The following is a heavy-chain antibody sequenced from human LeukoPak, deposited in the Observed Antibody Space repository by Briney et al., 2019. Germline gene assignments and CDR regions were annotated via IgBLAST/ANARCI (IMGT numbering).Heavy chain of an antibody. D-gene: IGHD1-26*01. CDR1: GYTFTSYG. Sequence: ASVKVSCKASGYTFTSYGISWVRQAPGQGLEWMGWISAYNGNTNYAQKLQGRVTMTIDTSTSTAYMELRSLRSDDTAVYYCARDVNIVGARSWEVAFDIWGQGTMVTVSS. J-gene: IGHJ3*02. CDR3: ARDVNIVGARSWEVAFDI. CDR2: ISAYNGNT. V-gene: IGHV1-18*01.